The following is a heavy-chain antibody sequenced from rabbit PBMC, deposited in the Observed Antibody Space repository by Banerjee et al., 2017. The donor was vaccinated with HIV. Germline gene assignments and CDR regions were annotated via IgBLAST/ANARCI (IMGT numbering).Heavy chain of an antibody. CDR3: ARWSSSGVVGL. CDR2: IDTGSSGST. CDR1: GFSFSSSYW. V-gene: IGHV1S45*01. J-gene: IGHJ4*01. D-gene: IGHD1-1*01. Sequence: QEQLEESGGDLVKPEGSLTLTCTASGFSFSSSYWIWWVRQAPGKGLEWIASIDTGSSGSTYYASWAKGRFTISKTSSTTVTLQVTSLTAADTATYFCARWSSSGVVGLWGPGTLVTVS.